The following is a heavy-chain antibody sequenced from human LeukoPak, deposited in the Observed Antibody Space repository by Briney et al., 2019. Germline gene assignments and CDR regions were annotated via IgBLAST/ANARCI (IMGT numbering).Heavy chain of an antibody. J-gene: IGHJ4*02. CDR2: INQDGSQT. CDR3: ARLMFLWPPIYFDY. Sequence: PGRSLRLSCAASGFTFSSYGMHWVRQAPGKGLEWVANINQDGSQTFYVDSVKGRFTISRDNPGNSVYLQMNSLRAEDTAVYYCARLMFLWPPIYFDYWGQGTLVTVSS. D-gene: IGHD2-8*01. V-gene: IGHV3-7*01. CDR1: GFTFSSYG.